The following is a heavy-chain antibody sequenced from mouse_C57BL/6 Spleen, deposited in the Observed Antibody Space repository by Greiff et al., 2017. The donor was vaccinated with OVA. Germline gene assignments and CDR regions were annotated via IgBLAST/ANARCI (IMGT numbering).Heavy chain of an antibody. CDR1: GFTFTDYY. J-gene: IGHJ1*03. CDR2: IRNKANGYTT. D-gene: IGHD1-1*01. CDR3: ASSNYYGSSSWWYFDV. V-gene: IGHV7-3*01. Sequence: DVKLVESGGGLVQPGGSLSLSCAASGFTFTDYYMSWVRQPPGKALEWLGFIRNKANGYTTEYSASVKGRFTISRDNSQSILYLQMNALRAEDSATYYCASSNYYGSSSWWYFDVWGTGTTVTVSS.